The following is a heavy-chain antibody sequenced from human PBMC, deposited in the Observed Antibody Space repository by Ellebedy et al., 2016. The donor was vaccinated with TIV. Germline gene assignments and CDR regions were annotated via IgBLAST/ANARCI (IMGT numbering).Heavy chain of an antibody. D-gene: IGHD3-9*01. CDR1: GFTFSSYS. CDR2: ISSSSSTI. Sequence: GESLKISXAASGFTFSSYSMNWVRQAPGKGLEWVSYISSSSSTIYYADSVKGRFTISRDNAKNSLYLQMNSLRDEDTAVYYCARDLFRYFDWLSPRPPHYFDYWGQGALVTVSS. V-gene: IGHV3-48*02. J-gene: IGHJ4*02. CDR3: ARDLFRYFDWLSPRPPHYFDY.